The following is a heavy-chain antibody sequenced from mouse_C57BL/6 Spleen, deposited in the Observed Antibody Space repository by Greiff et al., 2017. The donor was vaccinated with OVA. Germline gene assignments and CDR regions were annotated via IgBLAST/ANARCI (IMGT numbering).Heavy chain of an antibody. Sequence: QVQLQQSGPELVKPGASVKISCKASGYAFSSSWMNWVKQRPGKGLEWIGRIYPGDGATNYNGKFKGKATLTADKSSSTAYMQLSSLTSEDSAVYFCEFYYGNFDYWGQGTTLTVSS. CDR1: GYAFSSSW. D-gene: IGHD2-1*01. V-gene: IGHV1-82*01. J-gene: IGHJ2*01. CDR3: EFYYGNFDY. CDR2: IYPGDGAT.